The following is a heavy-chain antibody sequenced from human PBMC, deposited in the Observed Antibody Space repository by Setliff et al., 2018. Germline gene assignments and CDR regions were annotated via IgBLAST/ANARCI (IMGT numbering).Heavy chain of an antibody. CDR3: ARDPPNVGYVTGRGYFYFGMAV. D-gene: IGHD3-10*01. Sequence: LRLSCAAPGLTVSTSYMSWVRQAPGKGLEWVSTIYSGGSIFYADSVRGRFTISREPSKDTLSLQMDSLRVEDTAVYYCARDPPNVGYVTGRGYFYFGMAVWGHGNTVTVSS. CDR1: GLTVSTSY. V-gene: IGHV3-66*01. J-gene: IGHJ6*02. CDR2: IYSGGSI.